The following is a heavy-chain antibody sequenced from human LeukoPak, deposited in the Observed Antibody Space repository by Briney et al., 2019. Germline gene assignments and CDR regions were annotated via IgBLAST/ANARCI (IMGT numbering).Heavy chain of an antibody. D-gene: IGHD3-22*01. Sequence: SETLSLTCTVSGGSISSGDYYWSWIRQPPGKGLEWIGYIYYSGSTYYNPSLKSRVTISVDTSKNQFSLKLSSVTAADTAVYSCASSRRYYYDSSGYYAFDIWGQGTMVTVSS. V-gene: IGHV4-30-4*08. J-gene: IGHJ3*02. CDR1: GGSISSGDYY. CDR2: IYYSGST. CDR3: ASSRRYYYDSSGYYAFDI.